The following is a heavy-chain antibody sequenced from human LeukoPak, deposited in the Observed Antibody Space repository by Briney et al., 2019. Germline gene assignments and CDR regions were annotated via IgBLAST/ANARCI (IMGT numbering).Heavy chain of an antibody. CDR2: ISGSGGST. CDR3: ARGLLRFLEWSFDY. Sequence: GGSLRLSCAASGFTFSSYAMSWVRQAPGKGLEWVSAISGSGGSTYYADSVKGRFIISRDNSKNTLYLQMNSLRAEDTAVYYCARGLLRFLEWSFDYWGQGTLVTVSS. D-gene: IGHD3-3*01. V-gene: IGHV3-23*01. CDR1: GFTFSSYA. J-gene: IGHJ4*02.